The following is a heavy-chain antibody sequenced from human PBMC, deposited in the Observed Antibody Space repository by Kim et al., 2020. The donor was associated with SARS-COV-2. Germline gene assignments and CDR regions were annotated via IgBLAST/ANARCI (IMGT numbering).Heavy chain of an antibody. J-gene: IGHJ3*02. CDR1: GFTFSGSA. Sequence: GGSLRLSCAASGFTFSGSAMHWVRQASGKGLEWVGRIRSKANSYATAYAASVKGRFTISRDDSKNTAYLQMNSLKTEDTAVYYCTRGESVSSSVLRFLEWSSSRLHDAFDIWGQGTMVTVSS. V-gene: IGHV3-73*01. CDR2: IRSKANSYAT. CDR3: TRGESVSSSVLRFLEWSSSRLHDAFDI. D-gene: IGHD3-3*01.